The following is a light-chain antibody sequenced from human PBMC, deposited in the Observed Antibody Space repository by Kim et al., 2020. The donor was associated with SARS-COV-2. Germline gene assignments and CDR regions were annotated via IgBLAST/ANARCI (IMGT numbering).Light chain of an antibody. V-gene: IGLV4-69*01. CDR2: INSDGSH. J-gene: IGLJ3*02. CDR1: SGHNSYA. CDR3: QTWGTGIRV. Sequence: ASVMLTCTLVSGHNSYAIAWHQQQPEKGPRYLMKINSDGSHTKGDGIPDRFSGSTSGADRYLTISSLQSEDEADYYCQTWGTGIRVFGGGTQLTVL.